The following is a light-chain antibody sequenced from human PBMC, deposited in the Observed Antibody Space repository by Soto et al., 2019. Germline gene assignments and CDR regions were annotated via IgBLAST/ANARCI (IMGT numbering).Light chain of an antibody. J-gene: IGLJ2*01. CDR2: EGF. CDR1: SSDVGGSGL. V-gene: IGLV2-23*01. CDR3: CSYAGRSTWDVV. Sequence: QSALTQPASVSGSPGQSITISCTGTSSDVGGSGLVSWYQFHPGKAPKLLIFEGFKRPSGVSNRFSGSKSGSTASLTISGLQGEDEADYYCCSYAGRSTWDVVFGGGTKLTVL.